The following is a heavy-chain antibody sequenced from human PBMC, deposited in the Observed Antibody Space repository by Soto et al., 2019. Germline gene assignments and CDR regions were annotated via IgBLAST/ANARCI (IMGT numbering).Heavy chain of an antibody. CDR1: GFTFSSYT. Sequence: GGSLRLSCAASGFTFSSYTMSWVRQAPGKGLGWVSGISGSSGSTYYAASVKGRFTISRDNSKNTLYLQLSSLRASDTAMYYCARLGSVAGTANRFDPWGQGTLVTVSS. CDR2: ISGSSGST. V-gene: IGHV3-23*01. D-gene: IGHD6-19*01. J-gene: IGHJ5*02. CDR3: ARLGSVAGTANRFDP.